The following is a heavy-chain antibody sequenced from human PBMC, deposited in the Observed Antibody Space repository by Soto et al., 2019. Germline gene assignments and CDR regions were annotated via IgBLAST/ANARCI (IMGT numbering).Heavy chain of an antibody. CDR3: ARGHCSSTSCYRAFDI. J-gene: IGHJ3*02. V-gene: IGHV4-34*01. CDR2: INHSGST. CDR1: GGSFSGYY. Sequence: QVQLQQWGAGLLKPSETLSLTCAVYGGSFSGYYWSWIRQPPGKGLEWIGEINHSGSTNYNPSLTSRVTISVDTSKTQFSLKLSSVTAADTAVYYCARGHCSSTSCYRAFDIWGQGTMVTVS. D-gene: IGHD2-2*01.